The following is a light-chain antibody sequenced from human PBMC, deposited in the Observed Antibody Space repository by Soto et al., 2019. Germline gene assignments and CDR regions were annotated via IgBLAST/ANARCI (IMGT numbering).Light chain of an antibody. CDR3: SSYAGSNHVV. J-gene: IGLJ2*01. V-gene: IGLV2-8*01. Sequence: QSVLTQPPSASGSPGQSVTISCTGTSSDVGGYNYVSWYQQHPGKAPKLMIYEVSKRPSGVPDRFSGSKSVNTASLTVSGLQAEDEADYYCSSYAGSNHVVFGGGTKLTVL. CDR1: SSDVGGYNY. CDR2: EVS.